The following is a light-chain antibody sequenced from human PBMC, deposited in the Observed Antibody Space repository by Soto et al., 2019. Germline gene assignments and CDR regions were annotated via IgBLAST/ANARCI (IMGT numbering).Light chain of an antibody. CDR1: SSDVGGYNY. J-gene: IGLJ1*01. Sequence: QSALTQPASVSGSPGQSITISCTGTSSDVGGYNYVSWYQQHPGKAPKLMIYDVSNRPSGVSNRFSGSKSGNTASLTSSGLQAEDAADYYCSSYTSSSTLYVVGTGTKVTVL. V-gene: IGLV2-14*01. CDR3: SSYTSSSTLYV. CDR2: DVS.